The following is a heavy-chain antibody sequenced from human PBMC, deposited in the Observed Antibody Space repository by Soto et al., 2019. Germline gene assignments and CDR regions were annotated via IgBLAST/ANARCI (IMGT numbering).Heavy chain of an antibody. D-gene: IGHD6-19*01. V-gene: IGHV3-23*01. Sequence: GGSLRLSCAASGFTFSSYAVSWVRQAPGKGLEWVSAISASGGSTYYADSVKGRFTISRDNSKNTLYLQMNSLRAEDTAVYYCAKSTSGWPSDFDYWGQGTLVTVSS. CDR3: AKSTSGWPSDFDY. CDR2: ISASGGST. CDR1: GFTFSSYA. J-gene: IGHJ4*02.